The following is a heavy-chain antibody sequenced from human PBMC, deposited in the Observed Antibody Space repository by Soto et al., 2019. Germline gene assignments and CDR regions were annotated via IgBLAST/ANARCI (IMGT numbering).Heavy chain of an antibody. V-gene: IGHV4-31*03. Sequence: SETLSLTRTVSGGSISSGGYYWSWIRQHPGKGLEWIGYIYYSGSTYYNPSLKSRVTISVDTSKNQFSLKLSSVTAADTAVYYCARRWGAAVDYWGQGTLVTVSS. D-gene: IGHD1-26*01. J-gene: IGHJ4*02. CDR2: IYYSGST. CDR3: ARRWGAAVDY. CDR1: GGSISSGGYY.